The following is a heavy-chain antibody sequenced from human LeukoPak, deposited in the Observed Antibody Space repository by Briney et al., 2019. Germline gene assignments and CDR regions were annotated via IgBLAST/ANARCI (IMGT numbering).Heavy chain of an antibody. CDR3: ANRDYDSSGYEYYFDY. CDR1: GYTLTELS. J-gene: IGHJ4*02. Sequence: ASVKVSCKVSGYTLTELSMHWVRQAPGKGLEWMGGFDPEDGETIYAQKFQGRVTITADESTSTAYMELSSLRSEDTAVYYCANRDYDSSGYEYYFDYWGQGTLVTVSS. CDR2: FDPEDGET. D-gene: IGHD3-22*01. V-gene: IGHV1-24*01.